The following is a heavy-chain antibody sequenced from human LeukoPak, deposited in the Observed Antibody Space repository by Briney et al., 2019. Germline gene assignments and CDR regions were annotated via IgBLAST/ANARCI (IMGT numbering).Heavy chain of an antibody. CDR1: GFTFSNYV. CDR2: AWDDGSMK. CDR3: TGERRGAEQFDK. D-gene: IGHD1/OR15-1a*01. V-gene: IGHV3-30*02. J-gene: IGHJ4*02. Sequence: GGSLRLSCAASGFTFSNYVMHWVRQAPGKGLEWVALAWDDGSMKFYGDSVRGRFTISRDNSKNTVDLQMDSLRVEDTAVYYCTGERRGAEQFDKWGRGTLVTVSS.